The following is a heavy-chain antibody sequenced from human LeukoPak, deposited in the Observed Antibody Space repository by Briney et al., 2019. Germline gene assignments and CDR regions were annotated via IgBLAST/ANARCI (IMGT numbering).Heavy chain of an antibody. V-gene: IGHV3-30*02. CDR2: IRYDGSNK. D-gene: IGHD1-26*01. CDR1: GFTLIRNG. Sequence: GGSLRLSCAVSGFTLIRNGMHWVRQAPGKGLEWVAFIRYDGSNKYYADSVKGRFTISRDNSKNTLYLQMNSLRAEDTAVYYCAKDAELVGATGYYYYYTDVWGKGTTVTVSS. CDR3: AKDAELVGATGYYYYYTDV. J-gene: IGHJ6*03.